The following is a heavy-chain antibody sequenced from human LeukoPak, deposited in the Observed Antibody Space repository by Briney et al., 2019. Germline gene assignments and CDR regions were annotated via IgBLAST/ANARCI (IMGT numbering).Heavy chain of an antibody. D-gene: IGHD6-19*01. J-gene: IGHJ4*02. V-gene: IGHV3-30*03. CDR2: ISYDGSNK. CDR3: ARDQGSGWWAY. Sequence: GGSLRLSCAASGFTFSSYGMHWVRQAPGKGLEWVAVISYDGSNKYYADSVKGRFTISRDNSKNTLYLQMNSLRAEDTAVYYCARDQGSGWWAYWGQGTLVTVSP. CDR1: GFTFSSYG.